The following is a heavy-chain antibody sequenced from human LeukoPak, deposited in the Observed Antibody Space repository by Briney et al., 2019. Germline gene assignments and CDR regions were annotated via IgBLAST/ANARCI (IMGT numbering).Heavy chain of an antibody. J-gene: IGHJ5*02. CDR2: IYYSGTT. Sequence: SETLSLTCSVSDGSISSGYYYWAWIRQPPGKGPEWIGSIYYSGTTYPNPSLKSRVTISVDTPNNKCSLKLSAVTAADTSVYYCARQPKSCAPGIFITGKACWFDPWGQGTLVTVSP. V-gene: IGHV4-39*01. CDR3: ARQPKSCAPGIFITGKACWFDP. D-gene: IGHD3-10*01. CDR1: DGSISSGYYY.